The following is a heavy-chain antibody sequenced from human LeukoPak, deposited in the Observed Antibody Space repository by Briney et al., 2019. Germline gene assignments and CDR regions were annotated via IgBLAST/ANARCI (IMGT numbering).Heavy chain of an antibody. J-gene: IGHJ4*02. V-gene: IGHV3-30*04. Sequence: GRSLRLSYAASGITFSSYAMRWGRQAPGKGLEWVAVISYDGSNKYYADSVKGRFTISRDNSKNTLYLQMNSLRAEDTAVYYCARLTMVRGVLFDYWGQGTLVTVSS. CDR1: GITFSSYA. CDR3: ARLTMVRGVLFDY. CDR2: ISYDGSNK. D-gene: IGHD3-10*01.